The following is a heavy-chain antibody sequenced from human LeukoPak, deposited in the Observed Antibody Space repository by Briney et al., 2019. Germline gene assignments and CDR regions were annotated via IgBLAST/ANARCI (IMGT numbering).Heavy chain of an antibody. CDR3: VRDFMAMGCTTAYLHY. D-gene: IGHD1-1*01. CDR2: ISRNSRHV. V-gene: IGHV3-21*01. J-gene: IGHJ1*01. CDR1: GFTFSDYS. Sequence: GGSLRLSCAASGFTFSDYSMNLVRQAPGKGLEWVSSISRNSRHVYYGGSVWGRFTISRDDARNSLFLEMNSLRAEDMAVYYCVRDFMAMGCTTAYLHYWGQGTLVTVSS.